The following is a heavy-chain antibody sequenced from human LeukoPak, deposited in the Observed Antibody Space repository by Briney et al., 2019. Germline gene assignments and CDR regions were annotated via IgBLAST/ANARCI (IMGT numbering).Heavy chain of an antibody. V-gene: IGHV1-2*06. Sequence: GASVKVSCKASGCTFTGYYMHWVRHAPGQGLEWMGRINPNSGGTNYAQKFQGRVTMTSDTSISTAYMELSRLRSDDTAVYYCARRVQQQLVPWGQGTLVTVSS. CDR2: INPNSGGT. J-gene: IGHJ5*02. CDR1: GCTFTGYY. CDR3: ARRVQQQLVP. D-gene: IGHD6-13*01.